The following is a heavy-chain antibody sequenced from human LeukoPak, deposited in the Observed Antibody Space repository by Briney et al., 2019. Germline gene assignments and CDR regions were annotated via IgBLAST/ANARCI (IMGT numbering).Heavy chain of an antibody. D-gene: IGHD3-22*01. V-gene: IGHV2-5*01. J-gene: IGHJ3*01. CDR2: IYWYDDK. CDR3: AHSPTSSGNYWGVNDSFDV. CDR1: GFSLITSGEG. Sequence: SGPTLVKPTQTLTLTCTFSGFSLITSGEGVGWIRQPPGKALEWVAQIYWYDDKRYRPSLRGRLTITKDTSRNQVVLTMTNVGSVDTATYYCAHSPTSSGNYWGVNDSFDVWGQGTMVTVAS.